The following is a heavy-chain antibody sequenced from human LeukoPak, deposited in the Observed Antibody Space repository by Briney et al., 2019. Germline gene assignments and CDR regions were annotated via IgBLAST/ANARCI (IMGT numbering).Heavy chain of an antibody. V-gene: IGHV3-30*18. J-gene: IGHJ4*02. Sequence: GGSLRLSCAAFGLTFSSYAMSWVRQAPGKGLEWVALISYDGSNKYYVDSVKGRFTISRDNSKNTLYLQMNSLRAEDTAVYYCAKDKGRFSGYDYYFDYWGQGTLVTVSS. CDR3: AKDKGRFSGYDYYFDY. CDR1: GLTFSSYA. CDR2: ISYDGSNK. D-gene: IGHD5-12*01.